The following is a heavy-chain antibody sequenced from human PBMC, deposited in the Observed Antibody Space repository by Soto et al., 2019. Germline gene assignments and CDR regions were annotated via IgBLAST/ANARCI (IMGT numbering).Heavy chain of an antibody. V-gene: IGHV1-69*02. Sequence: QVQLVQSGAEVKKPGSSVKVSCKASGGTFSSYTISWVRQAPGQGLEWMGRIIPILGIANYAQKFQGRVTITADKSTGTADMERSGLRSEDTAVYYWARNLLAWGQGTRVTVSS. J-gene: IGHJ5*02. CDR1: GGTFSSYT. CDR2: IIPILGIA. D-gene: IGHD1-26*01. CDR3: ARNLLA.